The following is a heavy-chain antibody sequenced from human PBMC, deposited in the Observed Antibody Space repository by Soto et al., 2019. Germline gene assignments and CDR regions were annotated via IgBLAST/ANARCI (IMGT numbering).Heavy chain of an antibody. CDR2: IYQSGTT. J-gene: IGHJ4*02. Sequence: PSETLSLTCSVSGGSVRSGSYYWTWIRQPPGKGLEWIGYIYQSGTTNYNASLKSRVTISIDTSKNQFFLKLNSVTAVDTAVYYCARDSSGRHDYWGQGTLVTVSS. CDR1: GGSVRSGSYY. D-gene: IGHD3-22*01. CDR3: ARDSSGRHDY. V-gene: IGHV4-61*01.